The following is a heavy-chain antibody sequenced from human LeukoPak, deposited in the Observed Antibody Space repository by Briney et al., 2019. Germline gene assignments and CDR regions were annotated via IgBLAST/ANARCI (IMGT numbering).Heavy chain of an antibody. CDR3: AKDSEIAAAGSYWYFDL. J-gene: IGHJ2*01. CDR2: ISYDGSNK. CDR1: GFTFRSYD. D-gene: IGHD6-13*01. V-gene: IGHV3-30*18. Sequence: PGGSLRLPCAASGFTFRSYDMHWVRQAPGKGLQWMAVISYDGSNKYHTDSVKGRFTISRDNSKNTLYLQMNSPRAEDTAVYYCAKDSEIAAAGSYWYFDLWGRGTLVTVSS.